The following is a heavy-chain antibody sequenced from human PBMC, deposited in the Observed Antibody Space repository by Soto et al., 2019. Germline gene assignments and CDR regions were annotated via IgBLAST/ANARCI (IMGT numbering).Heavy chain of an antibody. D-gene: IGHD1-26*01. V-gene: IGHV3-30*18. Sequence: GGSLRLSCAASGFTFSSYGMHWVRQAPGKGLEWVAVISYDGSNKYYADSVKGRFTISRDNSKNTLYLQMNSLRAEDTAVYYCANSYSGSYFYYYYYYGMDVWGQGTTVTVSS. CDR3: ANSYSGSYFYYYYYYGMDV. CDR2: ISYDGSNK. J-gene: IGHJ6*02. CDR1: GFTFSSYG.